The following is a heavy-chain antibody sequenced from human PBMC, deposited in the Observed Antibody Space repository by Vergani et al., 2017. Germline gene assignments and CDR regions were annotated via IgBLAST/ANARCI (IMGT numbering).Heavy chain of an antibody. CDR3: AREVGGGYCSSTSCYVRRGTGWFDP. V-gene: IGHV4-59*01. D-gene: IGHD2-2*01. CDR2: IYYSGST. Sequence: QVQLQESGPGLVKPSETLSLTCTVSGGSISSYYWSWIRQPPGKGLEWIGYIYYSGSTNYNPSLKSRVTISVDTSKNPFSLKLSSVTAAATAVYYCAREVGGGYCSSTSCYVRRGTGWFDPWGQGTLVTVSS. J-gene: IGHJ5*02. CDR1: GGSISSYY.